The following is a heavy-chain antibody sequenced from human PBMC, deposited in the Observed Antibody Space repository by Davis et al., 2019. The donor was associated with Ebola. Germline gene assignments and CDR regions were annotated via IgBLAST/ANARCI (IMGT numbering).Heavy chain of an antibody. Sequence: PGGSLRLSCAVYGGSFSGYYWSWIRQPPGKGLEWIGEINHSGSTNYNPSLKSRVTISVDTSKNQFSLKLSSVTAADTAVYYCARGYERVGTGTRNWFDPWGQGTLVTVSS. J-gene: IGHJ5*02. CDR3: ARGYERVGTGTRNWFDP. D-gene: IGHD1-7*01. V-gene: IGHV4-34*01. CDR2: INHSGST. CDR1: GGSFSGYY.